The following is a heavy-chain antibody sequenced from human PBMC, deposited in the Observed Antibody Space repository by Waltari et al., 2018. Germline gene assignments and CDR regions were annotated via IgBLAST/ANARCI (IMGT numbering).Heavy chain of an antibody. Sequence: QVQLQESGPGLVKPSETLSLTCTVSGGSISNTYWSWIRQPPGKGLECIGHIFYTGSTTYSPSLKGRVTISLDTSKNQFSLRLNSVTAADTAVYYCARDPGVVTPWYFDLWGRGMLVTVSS. V-gene: IGHV4-59*01. J-gene: IGHJ2*01. CDR1: GGSISNTY. CDR3: ARDPGVVTPWYFDL. CDR2: IFYTGST. D-gene: IGHD2-21*02.